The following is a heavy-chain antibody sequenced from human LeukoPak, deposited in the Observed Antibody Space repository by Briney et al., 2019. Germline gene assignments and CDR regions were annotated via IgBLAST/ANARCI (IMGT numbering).Heavy chain of an antibody. CDR1: GYTFTSYD. CDR2: INPSGGST. J-gene: IGHJ4*02. CDR3: ATVDARFFDD. D-gene: IGHD3-3*01. V-gene: IGHV1-46*01. Sequence: ASVKVSCTASGYTFTSYDINWVRQATGQGLEWMGIINPSGGSTSYAQKFQGRVTMTRDTSTSTVYMELSSLRSEDTAVYYCATVDARFFDDWGQGTLVTVSS.